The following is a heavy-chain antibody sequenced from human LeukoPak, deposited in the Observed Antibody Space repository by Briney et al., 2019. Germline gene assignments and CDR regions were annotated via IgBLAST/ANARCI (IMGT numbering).Heavy chain of an antibody. J-gene: IGHJ4*02. V-gene: IGHV3-21*01. CDR3: ARSSNGVYIQ. D-gene: IGHD2-8*01. Sequence: GGSLRLSCAASGFTFSSFSMNWVRQAPGKGLEWVSSISSSSSYTFYAGSVKGRFTISRDNAKNSLFLQMNSLRAEDTALYYCARSSNGVYIQWGQGTLVTVSS. CDR2: ISSSSSYT. CDR1: GFTFSSFS.